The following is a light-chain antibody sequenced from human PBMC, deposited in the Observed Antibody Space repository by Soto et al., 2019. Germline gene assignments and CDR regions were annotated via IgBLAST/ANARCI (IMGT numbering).Light chain of an antibody. CDR2: DAS. Sequence: DIQMTQSPSTLSASVGERVTITCRASQSISSWLAWYQQKPGKAPKLLIYDASSLESGVASRFSGSGSGTEFTLTISSLQPDDFATYYCQQYNSYPGTFGLGTKVEIK. CDR1: QSISSW. J-gene: IGKJ1*01. CDR3: QQYNSYPGT. V-gene: IGKV1-5*01.